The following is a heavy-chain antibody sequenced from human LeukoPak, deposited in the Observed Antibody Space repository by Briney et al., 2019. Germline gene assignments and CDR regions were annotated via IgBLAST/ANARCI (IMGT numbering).Heavy chain of an antibody. D-gene: IGHD3-10*01. CDR2: INHSGST. Sequence: SETLSLTCAVYGGSFGGYYWSWIRQPPGKGLEWIGEINHSGSTNYNPSLKSRVTISVDTSKNQFSLKLSSVTAADTAVYYCARGGVLWFGELRNWFDPWGQGTLVTVSS. CDR1: GGSFGGYY. V-gene: IGHV4-34*01. CDR3: ARGGVLWFGELRNWFDP. J-gene: IGHJ5*02.